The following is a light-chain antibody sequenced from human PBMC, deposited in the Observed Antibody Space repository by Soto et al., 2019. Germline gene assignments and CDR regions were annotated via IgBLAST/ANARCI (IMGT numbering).Light chain of an antibody. Sequence: IQLTQSPSSLSASVGDRVTITCRASQGISSYLAWYQQKPGKAPKLLIYAASTLQSGVPSRFSGSGSGTDFTLTISSLQPEDFATYYCQQSYSLPLTFGGGTKVDIK. CDR2: AAS. CDR1: QGISSY. V-gene: IGKV1-39*01. J-gene: IGKJ4*01. CDR3: QQSYSLPLT.